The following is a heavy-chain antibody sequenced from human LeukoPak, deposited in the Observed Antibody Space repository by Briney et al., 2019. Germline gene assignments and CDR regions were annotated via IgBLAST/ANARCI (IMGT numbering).Heavy chain of an antibody. D-gene: IGHD1-14*01. Sequence: ASVKVSCKSFGYTFSSYGISWVRQAPGQGLEWMGWISVYNGDTNFAQKFQDRVTMTTDTSTNTAYMELRSLRSDDTAVYYCAREHGIFDYWGQGTLVTVSS. J-gene: IGHJ4*02. CDR3: AREHGIFDY. CDR1: GYTFSSYG. V-gene: IGHV1-18*01. CDR2: ISVYNGDT.